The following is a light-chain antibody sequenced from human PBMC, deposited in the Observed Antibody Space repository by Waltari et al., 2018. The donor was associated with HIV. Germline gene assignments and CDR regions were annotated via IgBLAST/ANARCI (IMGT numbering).Light chain of an antibody. Sequence: DIQMTQSPSSLSASIGDRVTITCRASQSISSFLNWYQQKPGKGPDLLIYRASTLQNGVPSRCIGSGSGTDFTLTISSLQPEDFATYYCQQSYSTTYTFGQGTKLEIK. CDR3: QQSYSTTYT. CDR2: RAS. J-gene: IGKJ2*01. CDR1: QSISSF. V-gene: IGKV1-39*01.